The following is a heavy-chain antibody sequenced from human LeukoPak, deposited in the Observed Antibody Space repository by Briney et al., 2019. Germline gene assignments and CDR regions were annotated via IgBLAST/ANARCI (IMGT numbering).Heavy chain of an antibody. J-gene: IGHJ6*03. CDR1: GYSISSGYY. D-gene: IGHD2-2*03. CDR3: ARVDIYYYYYMDV. Sequence: SETLSLTCTVSGYSISSGYYWGWIRPPPGKGLEWIGSIYHSGSTYYNPSLKSRVTISVDTSKNQFSLKLSSVTAADTAVYYCARVDIYYYYYMDVWGKGTTVTISS. V-gene: IGHV4-38-2*02. CDR2: IYHSGST.